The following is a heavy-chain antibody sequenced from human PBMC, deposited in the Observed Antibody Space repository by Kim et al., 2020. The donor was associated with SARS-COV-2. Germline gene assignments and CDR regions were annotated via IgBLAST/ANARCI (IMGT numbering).Heavy chain of an antibody. D-gene: IGHD3-10*01. CDR3: AKGGSALWFGELSS. CDR1: GFTFSSYA. CDR2: ISGSGGST. J-gene: IGHJ5*02. V-gene: IGHV3-23*01. Sequence: GGSLRLSCAASGFTFSSYAMSWVRQAPGKGLEWVSAISGSGGSTYYADSVKGRFTISRDNSKNTLYLQMNSLRAEDTAVYYCAKGGSALWFGELSSWGQGTLVTVSS.